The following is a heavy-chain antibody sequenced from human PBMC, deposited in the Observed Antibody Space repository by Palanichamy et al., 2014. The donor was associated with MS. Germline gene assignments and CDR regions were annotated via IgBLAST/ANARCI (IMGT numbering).Heavy chain of an antibody. CDR1: GFTFSNYE. CDR2: ISSSGSII. Sequence: EVQLVEVWGRLVQPGGSLRLSCAASGFTFSNYEMNWVRQAPGKGLEWVSYISSSGSIIYYADSVKGRFTISRDNAKNSLYLQMNSLRTEDTAVYYCARDEEVGIAAAGTLYRYGLDVWGQGTTVTVSS. J-gene: IGHJ6*02. D-gene: IGHD6-13*01. V-gene: IGHV3-48*03. CDR3: ARDEEVGIAAAGTLYRYGLDV.